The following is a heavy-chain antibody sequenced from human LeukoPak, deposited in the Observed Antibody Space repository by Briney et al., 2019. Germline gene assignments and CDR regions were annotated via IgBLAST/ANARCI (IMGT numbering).Heavy chain of an antibody. V-gene: IGHV3-20*04. CDR3: ARNSSTWYGGAYYYYMDV. CDR1: GFSFSSYN. CDR2: INWNGGST. Sequence: GGSLRLSCAASGFSFSSYNMNWVRQTPGRGLEWVSGINWNGGSTGYADSVKGRFTISRDNAKNSLYLQMNSLRAEDTALYYCARNSSTWYGGAYYYYMDVWGKGTTVTVSS. D-gene: IGHD6-13*01. J-gene: IGHJ6*03.